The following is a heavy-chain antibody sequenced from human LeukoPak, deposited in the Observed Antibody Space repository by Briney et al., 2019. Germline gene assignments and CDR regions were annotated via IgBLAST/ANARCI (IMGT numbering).Heavy chain of an antibody. CDR3: AKEGRRKGAAMLDY. CDR2: IRYDGSNK. CDR1: GFNFTTFG. V-gene: IGHV3-30*02. Sequence: GGSLRLSCAASGFNFTTFGMHWVRQAPGKGLEWVAFIRYDGSNKYYADSVKGRFTISRDNSKNTLYLQMNSLRAEDTAVYYCAKEGRRKGAAMLDYWGQGTLVTVSS. D-gene: IGHD2-2*01. J-gene: IGHJ4*02.